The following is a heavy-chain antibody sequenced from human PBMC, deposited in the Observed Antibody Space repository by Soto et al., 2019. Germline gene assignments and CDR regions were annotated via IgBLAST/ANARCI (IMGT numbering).Heavy chain of an antibody. V-gene: IGHV1-18*01. D-gene: IGHD6-25*01. CDR2: ISAYDGNT. CDR1: GYTFTSYG. CDR3: ARRVAATHCYCYGMAV. J-gene: IGHJ6*01. Sequence: ASVKVSCKASGYTFTSYGMSWVGQAPGQGLEWMVCISAYDGNTNYAQKLQGRVTMTTDTSTSTAYMALRSLRSADTAVYYCARRVAATHCYCYGMAVWGPGTTVTVSS.